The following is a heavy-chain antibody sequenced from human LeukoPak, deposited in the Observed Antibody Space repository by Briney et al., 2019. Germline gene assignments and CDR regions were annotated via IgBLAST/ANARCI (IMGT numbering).Heavy chain of an antibody. CDR2: ISGNGAGT. D-gene: IGHD6-19*01. Sequence: GGPLRLSCAASGLTFSSYGMSWVRQAPGKGLEWVSGISGNGAGTYYADFVKGRFTNSRDNSKNTLYLQMSSLRAEDTAVYYCANLAVAGPNDYWGQGTLVTVSS. CDR1: GLTFSSYG. J-gene: IGHJ4*02. V-gene: IGHV3-23*01. CDR3: ANLAVAGPNDY.